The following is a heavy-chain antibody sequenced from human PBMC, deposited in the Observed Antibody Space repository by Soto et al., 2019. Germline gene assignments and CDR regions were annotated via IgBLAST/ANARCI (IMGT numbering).Heavy chain of an antibody. Sequence: KESGPVLVKPTETLTLTCIVSGFSLTTGRMGVSWIRQPPGKALEWLAHIFSDAERSYSTSMQSRLTISKDTSGSQVVLSMTNVDPVDTGTYYCVRMNADSYQFYYAMDVWGHGTTVTVSS. J-gene: IGHJ6*02. D-gene: IGHD2-2*01. CDR1: GFSLTTGRMG. CDR3: VRMNADSYQFYYAMDV. CDR2: IFSDAER. V-gene: IGHV2-26*01.